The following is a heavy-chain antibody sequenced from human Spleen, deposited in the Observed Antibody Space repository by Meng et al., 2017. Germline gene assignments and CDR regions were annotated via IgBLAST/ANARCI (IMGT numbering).Heavy chain of an antibody. CDR2: IWYDGSNK. J-gene: IGHJ4*02. Sequence: GESLKISWAASGFTFSSYGMHWVRQAPGKGLERVAVIWYDGSNKYYADSVKGRFTISRDNSKKTLYLQMNNLRAEDTAVYYCARIEMATTYLDYWGQGTLVIVSS. D-gene: IGHD5-24*01. V-gene: IGHV3-33*01. CDR3: ARIEMATTYLDY. CDR1: GFTFSSYG.